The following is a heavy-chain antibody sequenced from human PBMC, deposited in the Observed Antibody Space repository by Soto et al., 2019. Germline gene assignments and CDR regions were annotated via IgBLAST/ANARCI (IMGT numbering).Heavy chain of an antibody. D-gene: IGHD2-15*01. V-gene: IGHV1-18*01. J-gene: IGHJ6*03. Sequence: GASVKVSCKASGYTFTSYGISWVRQAPGQGLEWMGWISAYNGNTNYAQKLQGRVTMTTDTSTSTAYMELRSLRSDDTAVYYCATHGYCSGGSCYGRRYYYMDVWGKGTTVTVSS. CDR1: GYTFTSYG. CDR3: ATHGYCSGGSCYGRRYYYMDV. CDR2: ISAYNGNT.